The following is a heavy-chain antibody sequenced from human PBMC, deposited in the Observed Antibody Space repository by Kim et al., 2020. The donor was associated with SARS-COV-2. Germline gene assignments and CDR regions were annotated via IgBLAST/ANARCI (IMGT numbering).Heavy chain of an antibody. CDR1: GFTFSSYG. CDR2: ISYDGSNK. D-gene: IGHD5-12*01. CDR3: AKDPFVWWLRDSFPGHFDY. V-gene: IGHV3-30*18. Sequence: GVSLRLSCAASGFTFSSYGMHWVRQAPGKGLEWVAVISYDGSNKYYADSVKGRFTISRDNSKNTLYLQMNSLRAEDTAVYYCAKDPFVWWLRDSFPGHFDYWGQGTLVTVSS. J-gene: IGHJ4*02.